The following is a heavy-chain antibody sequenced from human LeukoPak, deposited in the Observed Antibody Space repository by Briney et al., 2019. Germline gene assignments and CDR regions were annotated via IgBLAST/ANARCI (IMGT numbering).Heavy chain of an antibody. CDR3: AGGGWGASGYDYVY. D-gene: IGHD5-12*01. V-gene: IGHV1-18*01. Sequence: GASVTVSCKDSGYTFTSYGLSCVRQAPGQGLEWMGWISAYNGNTNYAQKLQGRVTMTTDTSTSTAYMELRSLRSDDTAVYYCAGGGWGASGYDYVYWGRGTLVTVSS. CDR1: GYTFTSYG. J-gene: IGHJ4*02. CDR2: ISAYNGNT.